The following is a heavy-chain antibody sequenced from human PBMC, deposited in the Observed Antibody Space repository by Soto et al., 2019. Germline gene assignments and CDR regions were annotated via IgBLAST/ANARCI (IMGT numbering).Heavy chain of an antibody. CDR3: AKEGAYGDYAGENWFDS. D-gene: IGHD4-17*01. J-gene: IGHJ5*01. V-gene: IGHV3-74*01. Sequence: EVQLVESGGGLVQPAGSLRLSCADSGFTFFAYWIHWVRQVPGKGLVWVSRINSDGSHTSYADSVRGRFTISRDNSKNTMHLQMNSLTAEDTAVYYCAKEGAYGDYAGENWFDSWGQGSLVTVSS. CDR1: GFTFFAYW. CDR2: INSDGSHT.